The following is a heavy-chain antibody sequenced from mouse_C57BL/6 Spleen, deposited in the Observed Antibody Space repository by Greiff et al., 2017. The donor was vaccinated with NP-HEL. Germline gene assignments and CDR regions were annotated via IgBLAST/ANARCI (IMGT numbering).Heavy chain of an antibody. J-gene: IGHJ1*03. V-gene: IGHV3-6*01. Sequence: EVQLVESGPGLVKPSQSLSLTCSVTGYSITSGYYWNWIRQFPGNKLEWMGYISYDGSNNYNPSLKNRISITRDTSKNQFFLKLNSVTTEDTATYYCARWDYGSGWYFDVWGTGTTVTVSS. CDR3: ARWDYGSGWYFDV. CDR1: GYSITSGYY. D-gene: IGHD1-1*01. CDR2: ISYDGSN.